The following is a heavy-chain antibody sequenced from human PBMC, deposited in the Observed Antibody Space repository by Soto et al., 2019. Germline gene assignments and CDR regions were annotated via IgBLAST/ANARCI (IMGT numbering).Heavy chain of an antibody. CDR2: VIYSGGTT. V-gene: IGHV3-53*04. J-gene: IGHJ6*03. Sequence: GGSLRLSCAASGFTFSSYVMSWVRQAPGKGLEWVSSVIYSGGTTYYADSVKGRFTISRHDSRNTLHLQMNSLRAEDTAVYFCARILYSNTFYYYYMDVWGKGTTVTVSS. D-gene: IGHD6-13*01. CDR1: GFTFSSYV. CDR3: ARILYSNTFYYYYMDV.